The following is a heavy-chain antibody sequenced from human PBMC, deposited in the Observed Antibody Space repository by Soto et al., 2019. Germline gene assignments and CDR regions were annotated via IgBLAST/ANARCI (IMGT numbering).Heavy chain of an antibody. J-gene: IGHJ6*02. V-gene: IGHV3-48*03. CDR3: ASRVSSGWYSIMDV. CDR1: GFTFSSYE. CDR2: ISSSGSTI. Sequence: GGSLRLSCAASGFTFSSYEMNWVRQAPGKGLEWVSYISSSGSTIYYADSVKGRFTISRDNAKNSLYLQMNGLRAEDTAVYYCASRVSSGWYSIMDVWGQGTTVTVSS. D-gene: IGHD6-19*01.